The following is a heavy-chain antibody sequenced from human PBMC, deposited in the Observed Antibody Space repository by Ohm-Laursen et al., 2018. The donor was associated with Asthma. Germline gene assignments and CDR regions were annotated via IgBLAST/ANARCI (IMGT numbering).Heavy chain of an antibody. CDR2: MHSSGGA. D-gene: IGHD1-1*01. Sequence: SDTLSLTCAVSGGSVSGYYWSWIRQPPGRGLEWYAYMHSSGGANSNSSLQSRVTLSADTSKNRVSLRLSFVSAADTALYFCARLDWTLSVFDYWGQGALVTVAS. V-gene: IGHV4-59*02. CDR3: ARLDWTLSVFDY. CDR1: GGSVSGYY. J-gene: IGHJ4*02.